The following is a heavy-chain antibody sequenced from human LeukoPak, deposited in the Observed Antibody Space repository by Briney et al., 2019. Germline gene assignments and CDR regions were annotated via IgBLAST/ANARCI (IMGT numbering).Heavy chain of an antibody. CDR1: GFTFSSYW. Sequence: GGSLRLSCAASGFTFSSYWMSWVRQAPGKGLEWVANIKQDGSEKYYVDSVKGRFTISRDNAKNLMFLQMNSLRVEDTAVYYCGRLWFGELYLPFDYWGQGTLVTVSS. CDR3: GRLWFGELYLPFDY. CDR2: IKQDGSEK. D-gene: IGHD3-10*01. V-gene: IGHV3-7*01. J-gene: IGHJ4*02.